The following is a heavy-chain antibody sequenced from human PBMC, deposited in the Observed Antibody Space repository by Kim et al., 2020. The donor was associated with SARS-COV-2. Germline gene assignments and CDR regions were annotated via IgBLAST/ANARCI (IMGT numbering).Heavy chain of an antibody. J-gene: IGHJ3*02. D-gene: IGHD1-26*01. Sequence: YAQKVQGRVTITADEATSTAYMELSSLRSEDTAVYYCATLVSGSHDAFDIWGQGTMVTVSS. V-gene: IGHV1-69*01. CDR3: ATLVSGSHDAFDI.